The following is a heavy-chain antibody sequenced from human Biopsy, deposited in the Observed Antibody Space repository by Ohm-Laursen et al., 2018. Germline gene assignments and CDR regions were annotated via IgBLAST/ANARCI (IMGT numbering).Heavy chain of an antibody. J-gene: IGHJ6*02. D-gene: IGHD2-21*01. V-gene: IGHV4-59*01. Sequence: TLSLTCTVSGDSISSYYWNWIRQTPGKGLEWIGFIYNTERTNYNPSLKSRVTISLDTSKNQFSLELSSVIPSDTAVYYCAIDRVPRRGVMPVYYYGMDVWGQGSTVTASS. CDR1: GDSISSYY. CDR3: AIDRVPRRGVMPVYYYGMDV. CDR2: IYNTERT.